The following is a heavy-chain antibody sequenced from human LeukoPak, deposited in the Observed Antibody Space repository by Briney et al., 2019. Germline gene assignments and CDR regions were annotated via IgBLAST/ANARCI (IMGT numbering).Heavy chain of an antibody. V-gene: IGHV1-46*01. J-gene: IGHJ6*03. Sequence: ASVKVSCKAFGYTFTSNYMHWVRQAPGQGLEWMGIINPSGGSTSYAQKFQGRVTMTTDTSTSTAYMELRSLRSDDTAVYYCARQRYNWNYLAFYYMDVWGKGATVTVSS. CDR3: ARQRYNWNYLAFYYMDV. D-gene: IGHD1-7*01. CDR1: GYTFTSNY. CDR2: INPSGGST.